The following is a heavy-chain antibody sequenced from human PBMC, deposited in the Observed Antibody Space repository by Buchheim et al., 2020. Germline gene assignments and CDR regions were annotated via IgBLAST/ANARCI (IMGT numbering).Heavy chain of an antibody. CDR1: GFTFGRYW. CDR2: INEDGSHT. J-gene: IGHJ4*02. V-gene: IGHV3-74*03. Sequence: EVQVVESGGGLVQPGGSLRLSCAASGFTFGRYWMHWVRQAPGGALVWVSRINEDGSHTPYTDSVKGRFTISRDNAKNTLYLQMNSLTAEDTAVYYCSKDMSGAEDSWGQGTL. D-gene: IGHD2-15*01. CDR3: SKDMSGAEDS.